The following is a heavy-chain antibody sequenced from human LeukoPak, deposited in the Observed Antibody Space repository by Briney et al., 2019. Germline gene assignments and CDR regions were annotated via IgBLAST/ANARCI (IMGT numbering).Heavy chain of an antibody. D-gene: IGHD6-19*01. Sequence: GGSLRLSCAASGFTFSSYAMSWVRQAPGKGLEWVSAISGSGGSTYYADSVKGRFTISRDNSKNTLYLQMNGLRTEDTAVYYCAKPTGYSSGWYGWFYYYTDVWGKGTTVTVSS. CDR2: ISGSGGST. J-gene: IGHJ6*03. CDR1: GFTFSSYA. V-gene: IGHV3-23*01. CDR3: AKPTGYSSGWYGWFYYYTDV.